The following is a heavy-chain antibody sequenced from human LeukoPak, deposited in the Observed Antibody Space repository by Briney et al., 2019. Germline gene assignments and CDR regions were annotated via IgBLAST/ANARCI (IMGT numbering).Heavy chain of an antibody. CDR2: IKSKTDGGTT. CDR3: TTRDSSGYYYYFDY. D-gene: IGHD3-22*01. Sequence: GSLRLSCAASGFTFSNAWMSWVRQAPGKGLEWVGRIKSKTDGGTTDYAAPVKGRFTISRDDSKNTLYLQMNSLKTEDTAVNYCTTRDSSGYYYYFDYWGQGTLVTVSS. V-gene: IGHV3-15*01. CDR1: GFTFSNAW. J-gene: IGHJ4*02.